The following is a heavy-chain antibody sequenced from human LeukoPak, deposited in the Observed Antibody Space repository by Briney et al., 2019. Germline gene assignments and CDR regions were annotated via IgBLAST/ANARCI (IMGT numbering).Heavy chain of an antibody. J-gene: IGHJ4*02. D-gene: IGHD3-22*01. Sequence: LSLTCTVSGASFSSGDQYWNWIRQSPGKGLEWIGSIHPSGMLYNNPSLESRVTISIGTSKNQFSLNLNSVTAADTAVYFCSRGLDSRKLGYWGQGTLVTVSS. CDR2: IHPSGML. V-gene: IGHV4-31*03. CDR3: SRGLDSRKLGY. CDR1: GASFSSGDQY.